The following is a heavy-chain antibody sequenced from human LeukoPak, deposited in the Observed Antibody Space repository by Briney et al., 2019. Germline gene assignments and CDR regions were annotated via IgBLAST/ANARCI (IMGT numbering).Heavy chain of an antibody. Sequence: GGSPRLSCAASGFTFTSYTMNWVRQAPGKGLEWVSSVSSISSYIYYTASVKGRFTISRDNAKSSLYLQMNSLRAEDTAVYYCARSEGYSGNDPFDYWGQGTLVTVSS. CDR1: GFTFTSYT. V-gene: IGHV3-21*01. D-gene: IGHD5-12*01. J-gene: IGHJ4*02. CDR2: VSSISSYI. CDR3: ARSEGYSGNDPFDY.